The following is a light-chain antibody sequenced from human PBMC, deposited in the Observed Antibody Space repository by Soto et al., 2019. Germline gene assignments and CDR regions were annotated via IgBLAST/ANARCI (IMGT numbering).Light chain of an antibody. Sequence: EIVLTQSPATLSSSPGERAIFSCRASRTVGVSLAWYQRKPGQVPRLLIFEASNRAAGIPARFSGSGSGTEFTLTITSLQPEDFAVYYCHQRQRWPRTFGQGTKVDIK. CDR2: EAS. CDR1: RTVGVS. CDR3: HQRQRWPRT. J-gene: IGKJ1*01. V-gene: IGKV3-11*01.